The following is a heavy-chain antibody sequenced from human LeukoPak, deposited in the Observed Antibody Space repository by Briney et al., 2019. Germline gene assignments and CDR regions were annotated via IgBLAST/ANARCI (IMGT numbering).Heavy chain of an antibody. Sequence: SETLSLTCTVSGGSISSGGYYWSWLRQPPGKGLEWIGYIYHSGSTYYNPSLKSRVTISVDRSKNQFSLKLSSVTAADTAVYYCARDPGWPRGYFDYWGQGTLVTVSS. CDR3: ARDPGWPRGYFDY. V-gene: IGHV4-30-2*01. CDR2: IYHSGST. D-gene: IGHD6-19*01. J-gene: IGHJ4*02. CDR1: GGSISSGGYY.